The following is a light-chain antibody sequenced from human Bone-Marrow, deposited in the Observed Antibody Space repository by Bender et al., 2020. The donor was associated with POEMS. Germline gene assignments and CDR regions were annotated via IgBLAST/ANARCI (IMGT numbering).Light chain of an antibody. V-gene: IGLV1-40*01. CDR2: VYN. CDR1: SSNIGRNF. CDR3: QSYDNSLGGWV. J-gene: IGLJ3*02. Sequence: QSVLTQPPSASGTPGQRITISCSGSSSNIGRNFVSWYQHLPGTAPKLLIYVYNNRPSGVPDRFSGSKSGTSASLAITGLQAEDEGDYYCQSYDNSLGGWVFGGGTKLTVL.